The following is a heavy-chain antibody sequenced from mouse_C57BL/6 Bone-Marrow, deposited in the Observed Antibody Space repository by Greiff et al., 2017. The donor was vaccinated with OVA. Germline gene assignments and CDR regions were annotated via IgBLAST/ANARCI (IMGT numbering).Heavy chain of an antibody. J-gene: IGHJ3*01. D-gene: IGHD3-2*02. CDR3: AREAQSPWFAY. Sequence: QVQLKQPGAELVRPGTSVKLSCKASGYTFTSYWMHWVKQRPGQGLEWIGVIDPSDSYTNYNQKFKGKATLTVDTSSSTAYMQLSSLTSEDSAVYYCAREAQSPWFAYWGQGTLVTVSA. CDR1: GYTFTSYW. CDR2: IDPSDSYT. V-gene: IGHV1-59*01.